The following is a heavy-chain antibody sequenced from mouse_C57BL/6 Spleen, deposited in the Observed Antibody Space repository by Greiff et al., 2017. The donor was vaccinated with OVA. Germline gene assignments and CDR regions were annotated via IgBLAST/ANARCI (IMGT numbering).Heavy chain of an antibody. V-gene: IGHV5-17*01. CDR1: GFTFSDYG. CDR3: ARGDTMITTYGMDY. Sequence: EVQRVESGGGLVKPGGSLKLSCAASGFTFSDYGMHWVRQAPEKGLEWVAYISSGSSTIYYADTVKGRFTISRDNAKNTLFLQMTSLRSEDTAMYYCARGDTMITTYGMDYWGQGTSVTVSS. J-gene: IGHJ4*01. D-gene: IGHD2-4*01. CDR2: ISSGSSTI.